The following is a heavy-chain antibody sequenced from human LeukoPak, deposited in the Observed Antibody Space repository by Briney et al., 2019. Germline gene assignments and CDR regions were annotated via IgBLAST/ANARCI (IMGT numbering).Heavy chain of an antibody. D-gene: IGHD3-16*01. V-gene: IGHV3-9*01. J-gene: IGHJ4*02. Sequence: GGSLRLSCAVSGFTFDDYAMHWVRQAPGKGLEWVSGISWNSGSIGYADSVKGRFTISRDNAKNSLYLQMNSLRAEDTALYYCAKDLLPFGATDYSDYWGQGILVTVSS. CDR1: GFTFDDYA. CDR3: AKDLLPFGATDYSDY. CDR2: ISWNSGSI.